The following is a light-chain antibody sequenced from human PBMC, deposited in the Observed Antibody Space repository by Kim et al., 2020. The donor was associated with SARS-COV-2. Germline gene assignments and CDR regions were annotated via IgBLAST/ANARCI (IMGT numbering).Light chain of an antibody. Sequence: PGEGATLSCRASHSIGISLAWYQQTRGQAPRHLIYEAAIRATGIPDRLSGSGSGTDFTLNIGGLDPEDFGVYLCQQHSKWHPAPSFDGGTKGDIK. CDR3: QQHSKWHPAPS. V-gene: IGKV3-11*01. CDR2: EAA. CDR1: HSIGIS. J-gene: IGKJ4*01.